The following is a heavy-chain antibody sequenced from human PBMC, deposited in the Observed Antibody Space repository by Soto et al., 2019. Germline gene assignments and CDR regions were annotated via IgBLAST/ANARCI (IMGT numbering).Heavy chain of an antibody. CDR3: ARRDSGGFYRFFDS. CDR2: TGSGTGPG. CDR1: GGSLSTNP. V-gene: IGHV1-69*06. J-gene: IGHJ4*02. D-gene: IGHD2-15*01. Sequence: PSVKVSCKASGGSLSTNPISWVRLAPGQGLEWMGGTGSGTGPGNHAQKFQGRLTVTADKSTSTVYMELTNLSSEDTAVYYCARRDSGGFYRFFDSWGQGTLVTVSS.